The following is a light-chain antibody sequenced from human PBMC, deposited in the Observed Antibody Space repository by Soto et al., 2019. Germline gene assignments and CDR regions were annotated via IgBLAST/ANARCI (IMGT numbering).Light chain of an antibody. CDR1: QSVTSSY. CDR3: HQYGSSPWT. J-gene: IGKJ1*01. Sequence: EIVLTQSPGTLSLSPGERATLSCRASQSVTSSYLAWYQQKPGLPGQAPRLLIYGASTRATGIPDRFSGSGSGTDFTLTISRLEPEDFAVYYCHQYGSSPWTFGQGSKVEIK. V-gene: IGKV3-20*01. CDR2: GAS.